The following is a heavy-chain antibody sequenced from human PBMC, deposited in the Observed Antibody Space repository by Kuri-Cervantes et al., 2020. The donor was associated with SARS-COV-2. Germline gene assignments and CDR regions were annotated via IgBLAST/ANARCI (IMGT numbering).Heavy chain of an antibody. CDR3: ARMSLLQNDAFDI. V-gene: IGHV1-69*05. Sequence: SVKVSCKASGYTFTSYGISWVRQAPGQGLEWMGGIIPIFGTANYAQKFQGRVTITTDESTSTAYMELSSLRSEDTAVYYCARMSLLQNDAFDIWGQGTMVTVSS. CDR1: GYTFTSYG. D-gene: IGHD1-26*01. J-gene: IGHJ3*02. CDR2: IIPIFGTA.